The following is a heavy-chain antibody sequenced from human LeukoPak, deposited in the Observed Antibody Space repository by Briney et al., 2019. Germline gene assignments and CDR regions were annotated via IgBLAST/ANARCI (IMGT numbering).Heavy chain of an antibody. CDR1: GFTFSSYW. CDR2: INTDGSST. Sequence: GGSLRLSCAASGFTFSSYWMHWVRQAPGKGLVWVSRINTDGSSTSYADSVKGRFTISRDNAKNTLYLQMNSLRAEDTAVYYCASGFHSGYYYYGMDVWGQGTTVTVSS. J-gene: IGHJ6*02. V-gene: IGHV3-74*01. D-gene: IGHD3-10*01. CDR3: ASGFHSGYYYYGMDV.